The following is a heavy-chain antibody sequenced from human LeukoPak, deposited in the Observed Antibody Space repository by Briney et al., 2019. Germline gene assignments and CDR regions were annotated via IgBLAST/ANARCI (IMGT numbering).Heavy chain of an antibody. CDR3: ARAPNSGTLGEDY. Sequence: PGGSLRLSCAASGFTFSGHYMDWVRQAPGKGLEWVGRIRNKANIYTTEYAASVKGRFTISRDDSKNSLYLQMNSLKTEDTAVYYCARAPNSGTLGEDYWGQGTLVTVSS. D-gene: IGHD1-26*01. J-gene: IGHJ4*02. V-gene: IGHV3-72*01. CDR2: IRNKANIYTT. CDR1: GFTFSGHY.